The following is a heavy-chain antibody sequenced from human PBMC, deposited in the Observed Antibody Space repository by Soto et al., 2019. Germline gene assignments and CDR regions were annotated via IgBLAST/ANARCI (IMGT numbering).Heavy chain of an antibody. CDR3: AMLGGWSGGSNDMDV. D-gene: IGHD6-19*01. J-gene: IGHJ6*02. CDR2: IRRKANSYTT. CDR1: GLIFSDYH. Sequence: EVQLVESGGGLVQPGGSLRLSCAASGLIFSDYHMDWVRQAPGKGLEWVGRIRRKANSYTTEYAASVKGRFTISRDDSKYPLYLQINSLKTEDTAVYYCAMLGGWSGGSNDMDVWGQGTTVTVSS. V-gene: IGHV3-72*01.